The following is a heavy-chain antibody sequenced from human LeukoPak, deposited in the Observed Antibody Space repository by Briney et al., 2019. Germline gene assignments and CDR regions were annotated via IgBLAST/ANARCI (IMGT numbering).Heavy chain of an antibody. J-gene: IGHJ3*02. V-gene: IGHV1-46*01. CDR2: LNPSGGST. CDR3: ARSPLYNWNDVKYAFDI. CDR1: GYTFTSYY. D-gene: IGHD1-20*01. Sequence: ASVKVSCKASGYTFTSYYMHWVRQAPGQGLEWMGILNPSGGSTSYAQKFQGRVTITADESTSTAYMELSSLRSEDTAVYYCARSPLYNWNDVKYAFDIWGQGTMVTVSS.